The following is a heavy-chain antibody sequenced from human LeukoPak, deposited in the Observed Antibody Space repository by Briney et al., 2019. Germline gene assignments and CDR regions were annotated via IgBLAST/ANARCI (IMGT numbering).Heavy chain of an antibody. D-gene: IGHD3-16*01. CDR1: GGSISDYY. CDR2: NSGSS. CDR3: TRGAGWLIDY. V-gene: IGHV4-59*01. Sequence: SETLSLTCTVSGGSISDYYRGWIRQPPGKGLEWIGYNSGSSTYNPSLKSRVTISVDTSKEQFSPKVNSVTAADTAVYYCTRGAGWLIDYWGQGILVTVSS. J-gene: IGHJ4*02.